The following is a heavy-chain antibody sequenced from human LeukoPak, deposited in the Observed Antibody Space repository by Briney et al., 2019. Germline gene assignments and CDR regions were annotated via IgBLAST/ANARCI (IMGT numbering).Heavy chain of an antibody. CDR3: ANTGSGSSQY. D-gene: IGHD3-10*01. CDR2: ISYDGSNK. J-gene: IGHJ4*02. CDR1: GFTFSSYG. Sequence: GRSLRLSCAASGFTFSSYGMHWVRQAPGKGLEWVAVISYDGSNKYYADSVKGRFTISRDNSKNTLYLQMNSLRAEDGAVYYCANTGSGSSQYWGQGTLVTVSS. V-gene: IGHV3-30*18.